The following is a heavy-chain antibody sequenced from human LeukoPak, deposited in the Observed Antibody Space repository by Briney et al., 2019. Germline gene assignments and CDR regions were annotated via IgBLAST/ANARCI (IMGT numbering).Heavy chain of an antibody. CDR1: GFTVSSNY. J-gene: IGHJ5*01. D-gene: IGHD3-9*01. CDR2: IYSGGST. Sequence: GGSLRLSCAASGFTVSSNYMSWVRQAPGKGLEWVSVIYSGGSTYYADSVKGRFTISRDNSKNTLYLQMNSLRAEDTAVYYCASDCYDILPGYEGGFDSWGQGTLVTVSS. CDR3: ASDCYDILPGYEGGFDS. V-gene: IGHV3-66*02.